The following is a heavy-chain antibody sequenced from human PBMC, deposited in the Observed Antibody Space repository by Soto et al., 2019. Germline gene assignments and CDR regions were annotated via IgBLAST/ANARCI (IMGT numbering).Heavy chain of an antibody. D-gene: IGHD1-26*01. CDR2: LYYSGST. V-gene: IGHV4-59*01. Sequence: RISKTKGKGLEWIRYLYYSGSTKYNPSLKSRVTISVDTSKNQFSLKLTSVTAADTAVYFCARESGSYYDSRYFGLWGGGTLLT. J-gene: IGHJ2*01. CDR3: ARESGSYYDSRYFGL.